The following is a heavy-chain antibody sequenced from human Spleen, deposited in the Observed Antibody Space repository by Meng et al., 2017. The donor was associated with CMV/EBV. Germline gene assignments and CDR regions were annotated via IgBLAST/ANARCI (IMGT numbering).Heavy chain of an antibody. CDR2: IYPADSDT. CDR1: GYSFDNYR. J-gene: IGHJ4*02. D-gene: IGHD2-21*01. V-gene: IGHV5-51*01. CDR3: VRPYGPHSDSDY. Sequence: KVSCKASGYSFDNYRIAWVRQMPGKGLEWMGIIYPADSDTRYSPSLQGQVTVSADKSINTAYLQWSSLKASDTAMYYCVRPYGPHSDSDYWGQGTLVTVSS.